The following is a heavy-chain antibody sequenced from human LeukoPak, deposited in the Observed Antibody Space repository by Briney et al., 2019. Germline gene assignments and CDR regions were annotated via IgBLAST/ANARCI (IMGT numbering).Heavy chain of an antibody. Sequence: GGSLRLSCAASGFTFSTYWMHWVRQAAGKGLVWVSHINTDGSITNYADSVKGRFTISRENAKNTLYLQMNSLRAEDTAVYYCARASSLANWGQGTLVTVSS. CDR2: INTDGSIT. V-gene: IGHV3-74*01. J-gene: IGHJ4*02. CDR1: GFTFSTYW. CDR3: ARASSLAN.